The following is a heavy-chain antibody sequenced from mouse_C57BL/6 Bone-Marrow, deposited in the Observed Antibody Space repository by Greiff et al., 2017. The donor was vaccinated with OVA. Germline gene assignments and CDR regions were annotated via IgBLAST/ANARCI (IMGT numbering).Heavy chain of an antibody. J-gene: IGHJ2*01. CDR2: INPGSGGT. CDR1: GYAFTNYL. CDR3: ARRAPIYYYGSSYGD. V-gene: IGHV1-54*01. Sequence: QVQLQQSGAELVRPGTSVKVSCKASGYAFTNYLIEWVKQRPGQGLEWIGVINPGSGGTNYNEKFKGKATLTADKSSSTAYMQLSSLTSEDSAVYVGARRAPIYYYGSSYGDWGQGTTLTVAS. D-gene: IGHD1-1*01.